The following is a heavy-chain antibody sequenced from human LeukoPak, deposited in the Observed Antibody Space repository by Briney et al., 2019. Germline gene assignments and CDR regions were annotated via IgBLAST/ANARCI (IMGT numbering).Heavy chain of an antibody. CDR1: GFTCSTYS. D-gene: IGHD3-22*01. J-gene: IGHJ4*02. CDR2: ISSGSSTI. V-gene: IGHV3-48*01. CDR3: ANIAGGSGYYRPLDY. Sequence: GGSLRLSYAASGFTCSTYSMNWVRQAPGKGLEWVSYISSGSSTIYYADSVKGRFTISRDNAKNSLYLQMNSLRAEDTAVYYCANIAGGSGYYRPLDYWGQGTLVTVSS.